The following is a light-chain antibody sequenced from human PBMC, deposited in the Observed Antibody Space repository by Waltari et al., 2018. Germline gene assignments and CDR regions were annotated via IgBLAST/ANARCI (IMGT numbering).Light chain of an antibody. CDR2: DAS. J-gene: IGKJ3*01. Sequence: EIVLTQSPATLSLSPGERATLSCRASQSVSSYLAWYQQKPGQAPRLLIYDASKRATGIPARFGGSGSGTDFTLTISSLEPEDFAVYYCQQRSNWPPGFTFGPGTKVDIK. V-gene: IGKV3-11*01. CDR1: QSVSSY. CDR3: QQRSNWPPGFT.